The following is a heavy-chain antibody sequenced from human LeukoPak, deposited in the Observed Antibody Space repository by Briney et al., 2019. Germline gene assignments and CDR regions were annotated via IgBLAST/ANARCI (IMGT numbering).Heavy chain of an antibody. CDR2: IKQDGSQY. CDR1: GFTFSDYY. Sequence: PGGSLRLSCAASGFTFSDYYMSWVRQAPGKGLEWVANIKQDGSQYYYVDSVKGRFTISRDNAKNSLYLQLNSLRAEDTAVYYCTRDDYADSATDAFDVWGPGTMVTVSS. D-gene: IGHD4-17*01. V-gene: IGHV3-7*01. J-gene: IGHJ3*01. CDR3: TRDDYADSATDAFDV.